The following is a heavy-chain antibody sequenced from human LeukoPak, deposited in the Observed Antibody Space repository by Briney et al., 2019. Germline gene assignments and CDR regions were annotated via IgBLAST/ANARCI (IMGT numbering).Heavy chain of an antibody. Sequence: GESLKISCKGSGYRFTSFWIAWVRQLPGKGLQWMGSIYPGDSDTRYSPSFQGQVTIAAYKSISTAYLQWSSLKAADTAMYYCARSGDYFDSSGYFPPFDYWGQGTLVSVSS. J-gene: IGHJ4*02. CDR2: IYPGDSDT. CDR3: ARSGDYFDSSGYFPPFDY. V-gene: IGHV5-51*01. D-gene: IGHD3-22*01. CDR1: GYRFTSFW.